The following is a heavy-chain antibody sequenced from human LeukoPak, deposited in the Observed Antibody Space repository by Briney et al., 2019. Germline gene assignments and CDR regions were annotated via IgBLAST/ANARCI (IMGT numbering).Heavy chain of an antibody. D-gene: IGHD5-24*01. CDR1: GFTFSSYW. J-gene: IGHJ4*02. CDR3: VRNSRMSTIAYFDF. V-gene: IGHV3-30*03. Sequence: GGSLRLSCAASGFTFSSYWMSWVRQAPGKGLEWVVFISNDGSNNYYTDSVKGRFAISRDNSRNTLYLQVNSLRPEDTAVYYCVRNSRMSTIAYFDFWGQGTLVTVSS. CDR2: ISNDGSNN.